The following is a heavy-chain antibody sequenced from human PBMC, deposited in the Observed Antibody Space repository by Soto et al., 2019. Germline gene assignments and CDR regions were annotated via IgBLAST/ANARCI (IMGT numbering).Heavy chain of an antibody. J-gene: IGHJ6*03. D-gene: IGHD2-8*01. CDR2: IWYDGSNK. Sequence: QVQLVESGGGVVQHGRSLRLSCAASGFTFSSYGMHWVRQAPGKGLEWVAVIWYDGSNKYYADSVKGRFTISRDNSKNTLYLQMNSLRAEDTAVYYCARAPDYCTNGVCYPNYYYYYYMDVWGKGTTVTVSS. CDR1: GFTFSSYG. V-gene: IGHV3-33*01. CDR3: ARAPDYCTNGVCYPNYYYYYYMDV.